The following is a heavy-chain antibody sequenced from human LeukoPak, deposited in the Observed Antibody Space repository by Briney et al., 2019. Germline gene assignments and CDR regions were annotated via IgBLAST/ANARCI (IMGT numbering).Heavy chain of an antibody. V-gene: IGHV3-23*01. D-gene: IGHD3-10*01. CDR3: AKRVSYSSGSHFDY. J-gene: IGHJ4*02. Sequence: XGSLRLSCAASGFTFSSYAMSWVRQAPGRGLEWVSVVSDSGSSTYYADSVKGRFTISRDNSKNTLYLQMNSLRAEDSAIYYCAKRVSYSSGSHFDYWGQGTLVTVSS. CDR2: VSDSGSST. CDR1: GFTFSSYA.